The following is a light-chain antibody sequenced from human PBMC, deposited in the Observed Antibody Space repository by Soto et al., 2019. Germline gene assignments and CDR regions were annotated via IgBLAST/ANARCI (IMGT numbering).Light chain of an antibody. J-gene: IGLJ1*01. CDR3: SSYTSSSTLYV. CDR1: SSDVGGYNY. CDR2: DVS. Sequence: QSVLTQPASVSGSPGQSITISCTGTSSDVGGYNYVSWYQQHPGKARKLMIYDVSNRPSGVSNRFSGSQSGNTASLTISGLQAEDEADYYCSSYTSSSTLYVFGTGTKVTVL. V-gene: IGLV2-14*01.